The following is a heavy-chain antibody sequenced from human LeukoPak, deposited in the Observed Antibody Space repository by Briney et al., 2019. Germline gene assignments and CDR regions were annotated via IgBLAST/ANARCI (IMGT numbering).Heavy chain of an antibody. J-gene: IGHJ4*02. CDR1: GGSISSYY. CDR2: IHYSGSA. V-gene: IGHV4-59*01. Sequence: SETLSLTCTVSGGSISSYYWSWIRQPPGKGLEWIGYIHYSGSANYNPSLKSRVTISLDTSKNQFSLKLRSVTAADTAVYYCARGLYCSGGSCQLDYWGQGTLVTVSS. D-gene: IGHD2-15*01. CDR3: ARGLYCSGGSCQLDY.